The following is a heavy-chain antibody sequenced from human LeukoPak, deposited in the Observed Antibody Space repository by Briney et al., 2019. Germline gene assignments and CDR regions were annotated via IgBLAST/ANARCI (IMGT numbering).Heavy chain of an antibody. D-gene: IGHD5-18*01. J-gene: IGHJ4*02. CDR2: INPSGGST. Sequence: ASVKVSCKASGYTFTSYYMHWVRQAPGQGLEGMGIINPSGGSTSYAQKFQGRVTMTRDTSTSTVYMELSSLRSEDTAVYYCARTALPGPVDTAMDPDYWGQGTLVTVSS. CDR3: ARTALPGPVDTAMDPDY. CDR1: GYTFTSYY. V-gene: IGHV1-46*01.